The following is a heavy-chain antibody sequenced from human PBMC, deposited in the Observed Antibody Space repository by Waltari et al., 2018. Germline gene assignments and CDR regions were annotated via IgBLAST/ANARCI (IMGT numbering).Heavy chain of an antibody. V-gene: IGHV4-59*11. CDR2: IYSGST. D-gene: IGHD5-12*01. J-gene: IGHJ4*02. CDR3: ARGDGYNAAYYFAY. Sequence: QVQLQESGPGLVKPSETLSLTCTVSGGSISSHYWGWIRQPPGKGLEWIGYIYSGSTNYNPSLKSRVTILVDTSKNQFSVKLSSVTAADTAVYYCARGDGYNAAYYFAYWGQGTLVTVSS. CDR1: GGSISSHY.